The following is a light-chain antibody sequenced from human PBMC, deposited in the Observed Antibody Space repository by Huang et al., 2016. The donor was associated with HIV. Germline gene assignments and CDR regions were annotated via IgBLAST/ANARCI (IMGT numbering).Light chain of an antibody. Sequence: DIQMTQSPSSLSASVGDRVTITCRASENIRRYLNWYQQKPGKPPKLLIHSASTLQSGGPSRLSGSGSGTDVTLTITSLQPEDFATYYCQGSLSIPHTFGQGTNLEIK. V-gene: IGKV1-39*01. CDR3: QGSLSIPHT. CDR1: ENIRRY. CDR2: SAS. J-gene: IGKJ2*01.